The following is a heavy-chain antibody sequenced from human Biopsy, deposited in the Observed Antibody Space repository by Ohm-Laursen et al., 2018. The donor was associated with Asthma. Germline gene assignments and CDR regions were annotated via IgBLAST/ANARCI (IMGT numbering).Heavy chain of an antibody. V-gene: IGHV1-69*01. J-gene: IGHJ6*02. CDR2: IVTVFGTT. CDR3: ARCQVGYSSGWSLLLKKIYYSGMDV. D-gene: IGHD6-19*01. CDR1: GGTFSNFA. Sequence: SSVKVSCKAPGGTFSNFAISWVRQAPGQGLEWLGGIVTVFGTTNYAQKFQGRVTITADESTSTAYMEVTSLRSEDTAIYYCARCQVGYSSGWSLLLKKIYYSGMDVWGQGTAVTVSS.